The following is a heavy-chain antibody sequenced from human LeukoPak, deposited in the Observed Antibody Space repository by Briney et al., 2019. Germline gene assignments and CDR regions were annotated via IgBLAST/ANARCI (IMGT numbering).Heavy chain of an antibody. J-gene: IGHJ5*02. D-gene: IGHD3-10*01. V-gene: IGHV4-59*01. CDR2: IYYSGST. CDR3: ARERDYYGSGSYWFDP. Sequence: SETLSLTCTVSGGSISSYYWSWIRQPPGKGLEWIGYIYYSGSTNYNPSLKSRVTISVDTSKNQFSLKLSSVIAADTAVYYCARERDYYGSGSYWFDPWGQGTLVTVSS. CDR1: GGSISSYY.